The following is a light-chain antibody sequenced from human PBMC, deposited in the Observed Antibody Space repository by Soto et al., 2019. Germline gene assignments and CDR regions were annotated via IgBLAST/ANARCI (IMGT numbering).Light chain of an antibody. CDR2: GAS. CDR3: QQYNNWPPYT. V-gene: IGKV3-15*01. J-gene: IGKJ2*01. CDR1: QSIRSS. Sequence: EIVMTQSPATLSVSPGERATLSCRASQSIRSSLAWYQQKPGQAPRLLIYGASNRATGIPARFSGSGSGTEFTLTISSLQSEDFAVYYCQQYNNWPPYTFGQGTKLEIK.